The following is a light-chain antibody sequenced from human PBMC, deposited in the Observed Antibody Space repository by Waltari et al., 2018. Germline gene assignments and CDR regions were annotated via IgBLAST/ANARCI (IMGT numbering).Light chain of an antibody. V-gene: IGKV3-11*01. CDR2: DAS. Sequence: EIVLTQSPATLSLSPGERATLSCKANQTVSNYLAWYQQKPGQAPRLLIYDASNRATGIPARFSGSGSGTDFTRTISSVAPEDFAVYYCQQRGKWVTFGGGTKVEIK. J-gene: IGKJ4*01. CDR3: QQRGKWVT. CDR1: QTVSNY.